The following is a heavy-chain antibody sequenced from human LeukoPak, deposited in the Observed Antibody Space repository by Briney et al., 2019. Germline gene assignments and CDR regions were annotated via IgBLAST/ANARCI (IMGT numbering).Heavy chain of an antibody. V-gene: IGHV5-51*01. CDR1: GYNFATYW. CDR3: ARTGSRYCQDY. D-gene: IGHD2-15*01. Sequence: GESLKISCKASGYNFATYWIGWVRQMPGKGLEWMGIIYPSDSDTRYSPSFQGQVTISADKSISTAYLQWGSLRASDTAIYYCARTGSRYCQDYWGQGPLVTVSS. J-gene: IGHJ4*02. CDR2: IYPSDSDT.